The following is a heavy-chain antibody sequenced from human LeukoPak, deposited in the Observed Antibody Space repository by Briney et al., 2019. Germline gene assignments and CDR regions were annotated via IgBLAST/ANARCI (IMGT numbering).Heavy chain of an antibody. CDR1: GFTFSSYA. Sequence: GGALRLSCAASGFTFSSYAMSGVRQAPGRGVEWVSAISGSGGSTYYADSVKGRFTISRDNSKNTLYLQMSSLRAEDTAVYYCAKDGYAGSYTSWGQGTLVTVSS. J-gene: IGHJ5*02. CDR3: AKDGYAGSYTS. D-gene: IGHD1-26*01. CDR2: ISGSGGST. V-gene: IGHV3-23*01.